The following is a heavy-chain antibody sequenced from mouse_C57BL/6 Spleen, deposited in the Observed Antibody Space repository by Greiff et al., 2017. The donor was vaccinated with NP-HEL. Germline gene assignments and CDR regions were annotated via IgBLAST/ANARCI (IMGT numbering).Heavy chain of an antibody. CDR3: ARVGWLPDY. D-gene: IGHD2-3*01. CDR1: GYTFTDYY. Sequence: EVQLQQSGPELVKPGASVKISCKASGYTFTDYYMNWVKQSHGKSLEWIGDINPNNGGTSYNQKFKGKATLTVDKSSSTAYSELRSLTSEDSAVNYCARVGWLPDYWGKGTTRTDSA. J-gene: IGHJ2*01. CDR2: INPNNGGT. V-gene: IGHV1-26*01.